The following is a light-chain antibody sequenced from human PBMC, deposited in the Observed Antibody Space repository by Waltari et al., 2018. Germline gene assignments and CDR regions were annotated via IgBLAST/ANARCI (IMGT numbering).Light chain of an antibody. CDR3: QQYGSSILYT. Sequence: VLTQSPGTLSLSPGERATLSCRASQRLTKNYLAWYQQKPGQAPRLLIYVASSRAAGIPDRFSGSGSGTDFALTISRLEPEDSAVYYCQQYGSSILYTFGQGTKLEIQ. CDR2: VAS. CDR1: QRLTKNY. V-gene: IGKV3-20*01. J-gene: IGKJ2*01.